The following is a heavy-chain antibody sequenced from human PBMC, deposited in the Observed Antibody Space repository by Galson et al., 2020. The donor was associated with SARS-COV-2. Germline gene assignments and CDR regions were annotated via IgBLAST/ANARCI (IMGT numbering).Heavy chain of an antibody. Sequence: ASVKVSCKASGYTFTSYEINWVRQAPGQGLEWMGWMNPHSGNTGYAQKFQGRVTMTRTTSISTAYMGLNSLTSEDTAVYYCARSYDEFATWFDPWGQGTLVTVSS. J-gene: IGHJ5*02. CDR2: MNPHSGNT. CDR1: GYTFTSYE. V-gene: IGHV1-8*01. CDR3: ARSYDEFATWFDP. D-gene: IGHD5-12*01.